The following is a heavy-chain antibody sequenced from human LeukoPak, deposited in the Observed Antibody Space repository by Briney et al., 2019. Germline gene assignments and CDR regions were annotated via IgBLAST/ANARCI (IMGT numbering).Heavy chain of an antibody. CDR2: ISGYNGNT. Sequence: GASVKVSCKPSGYTFTSYGIIWVRQAPGQALEWMGWISGYNGNTNYAQKLQGRVTMTTDTSTSTAYMELRSLRSDDTAVYYCARDFHSSGYYHYFHYWGQGTLVTVSS. D-gene: IGHD3-22*01. V-gene: IGHV1-18*01. CDR1: GYTFTSYG. CDR3: ARDFHSSGYYHYFHY. J-gene: IGHJ4*02.